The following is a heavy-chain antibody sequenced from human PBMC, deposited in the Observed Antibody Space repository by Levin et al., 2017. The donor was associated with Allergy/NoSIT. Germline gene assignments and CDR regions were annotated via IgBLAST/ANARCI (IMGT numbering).Heavy chain of an antibody. CDR3: ARTRDSSGYYYFDY. CDR1: GFTFSSYS. J-gene: IGHJ4*02. Sequence: LSLTCAASGFTFSSYSMNWVRQAPGKGLEWVSSISSSSSYIYYADSVKGRFTISRDNAKNSLYLQMNSLRAEDTAVYYCARTRDSSGYYYFDYWGQGTLVTVSS. CDR2: ISSSSSYI. D-gene: IGHD3-22*01. V-gene: IGHV3-21*01.